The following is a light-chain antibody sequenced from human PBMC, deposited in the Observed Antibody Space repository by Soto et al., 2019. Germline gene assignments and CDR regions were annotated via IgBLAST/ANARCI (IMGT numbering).Light chain of an antibody. CDR1: SSDVGGYNY. Sequence: QSALTQPASVSGSPGQSITISCTGTSSDVGGYNYVSWYQQHPGKAPKVMTYDVSNRPSGVSNRFSGSKSGNTDSQTISGRQAEDEADYYCRSSTSSSTLEVFGAGAKLTVL. CDR2: DVS. J-gene: IGLJ3*02. V-gene: IGLV2-14*01. CDR3: RSSTSSSTLEV.